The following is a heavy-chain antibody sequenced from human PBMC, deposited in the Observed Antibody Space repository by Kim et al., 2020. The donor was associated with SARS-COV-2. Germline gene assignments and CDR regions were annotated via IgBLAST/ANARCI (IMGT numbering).Heavy chain of an antibody. D-gene: IGHD6-13*01. CDR3: AKDRRILSSSWTFDY. Sequence: GGSLRLSCAASGFTFSSYGMHWVRQAPGKGLEWVAVISYDGSNKYYADSVKGRFTISRDNSKNTLYLQMNSLRAEDTAVYYCAKDRRILSSSWTFDYWGQGTLVTVSS. CDR2: ISYDGSNK. V-gene: IGHV3-30*18. CDR1: GFTFSSYG. J-gene: IGHJ4*02.